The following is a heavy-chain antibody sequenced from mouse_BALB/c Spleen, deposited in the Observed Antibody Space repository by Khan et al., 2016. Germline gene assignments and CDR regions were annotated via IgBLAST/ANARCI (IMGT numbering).Heavy chain of an antibody. CDR3: TPRLAWFAY. J-gene: IGHJ3*01. CDR2: IDPANGNT. V-gene: IGHV14-3*02. Sequence: EVQLQQSGAELVKPGASVKLSCTGSGFKIKDTYMYWVKQRPEQGLEWIGRIDPANGNTKYDPKFQGKATMTADTSSNTAYLQLTSLTSEDTAFYYCTPRLAWFAYWGQGTLVTVSA. CDR1: GFKIKDTY.